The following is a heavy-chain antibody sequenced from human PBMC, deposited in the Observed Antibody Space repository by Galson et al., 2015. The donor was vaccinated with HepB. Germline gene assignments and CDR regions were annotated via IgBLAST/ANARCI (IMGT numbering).Heavy chain of an antibody. D-gene: IGHD1-26*01. V-gene: IGHV3-53*01. CDR1: GFTVSRNY. CDR2: IYSGGDT. J-gene: IGHJ4*02. CDR3: AREESLGGATRPGFFDF. Sequence: SLRLSCAASGFTVSRNYMSWVRQAPGKGLEWVSVIYSGGDTYYADSVKGRFTVSRDNSKNTLYLQMNSLRAEDTAVYYCAREESLGGATRPGFFDFWGQGTLVTVSS.